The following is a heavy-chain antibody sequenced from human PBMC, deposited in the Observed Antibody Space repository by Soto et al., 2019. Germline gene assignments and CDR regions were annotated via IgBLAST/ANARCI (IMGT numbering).Heavy chain of an antibody. CDR3: ARAPTYDSSGYYFGYFDY. CDR2: ISYDGSNK. Sequence: GGSLRLSCAASGFTFSSYAMHWVRQAPGKGLEWVAVISYDGSNKYYADSVKGRFTISRDNSKNTLYLQMNSLRAEDTAVYYCARAPTYDSSGYYFGYFDYWGQGTLVTVSS. CDR1: GFTFSSYA. D-gene: IGHD3-22*01. V-gene: IGHV3-30-3*01. J-gene: IGHJ4*02.